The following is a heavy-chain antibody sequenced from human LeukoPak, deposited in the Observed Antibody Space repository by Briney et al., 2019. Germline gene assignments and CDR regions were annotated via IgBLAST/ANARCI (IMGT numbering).Heavy chain of an antibody. CDR2: IIPVLGIA. D-gene: IGHD3-22*01. Sequence: GASVKVSCKASGGTFSSYTISWVRQAPGPGLEWMGRIIPVLGIANYAQKFQGRVTITADKSTSTAYMELSSLRSEDTAVYYCARVPLDYYDSSDLDYWGQGTLVTVSS. CDR1: GGTFSSYT. V-gene: IGHV1-69*02. CDR3: ARVPLDYYDSSDLDY. J-gene: IGHJ4*02.